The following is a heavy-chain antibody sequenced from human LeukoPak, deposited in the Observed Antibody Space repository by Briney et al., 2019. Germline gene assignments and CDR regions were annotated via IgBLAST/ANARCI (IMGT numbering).Heavy chain of an antibody. J-gene: IGHJ4*02. CDR3: ANFPGIAAAGTPIDY. CDR1: GFTFSSYA. CDR2: ISGSGGST. V-gene: IGHV3-23*01. D-gene: IGHD6-13*01. Sequence: GGSLRLSCAASGFTFSSYAMSWVRQAPGKGLEWVSAISGSGGSTYYADSVKGRFTISRDNSKNTLYQQMNSLRAEDTAVYYCANFPGIAAAGTPIDYWGQGTLVTVSS.